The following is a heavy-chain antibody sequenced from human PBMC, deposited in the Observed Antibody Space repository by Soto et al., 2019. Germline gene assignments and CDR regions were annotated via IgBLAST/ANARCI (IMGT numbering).Heavy chain of an antibody. J-gene: IGHJ2*01. CDR2: INAGNGNT. Sequence: QVQLVQSGAEEKKPGASVKVSCKASGYTFTSYAMHWVRQAPGQRLEWMGWINAGNGNTKYSQKFQGRVTITRDTSXXTAYMELSSLRSEDTAVYYCARDRATVTDDWYFDLWGRGTLVTVSS. CDR1: GYTFTSYA. CDR3: ARDRATVTDDWYFDL. V-gene: IGHV1-3*05. D-gene: IGHD4-17*01.